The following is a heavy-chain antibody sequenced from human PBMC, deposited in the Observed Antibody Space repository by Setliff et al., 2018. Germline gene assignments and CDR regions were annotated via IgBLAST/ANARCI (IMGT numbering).Heavy chain of an antibody. D-gene: IGHD3-10*01. CDR1: GGSISSYY. V-gene: IGHV4-4*07. CDR2: IYIGGST. CDR3: ARPNGSGSPLFDP. Sequence: SETLSLTCTVSGGSISSYYWSWIRQPAGKGLEWIGHIYIGGSTYYNPSLKSRVTISVDTSKNQFSLKLSSVTAADTAVYYCARPNGSGSPLFDPWGQGTLVTVSS. J-gene: IGHJ5*02.